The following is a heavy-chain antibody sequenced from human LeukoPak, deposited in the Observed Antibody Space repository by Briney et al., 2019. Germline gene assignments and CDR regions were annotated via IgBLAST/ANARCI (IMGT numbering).Heavy chain of an antibody. D-gene: IGHD6-13*01. CDR2: IYSGGST. Sequence: GGSLRLSCAASGFTVSSNYMSWVRQAPGKGLEWVSVIYSGGSTYYADSVKGRFTISRDNSKNTLYLQMNSLRADDTAVYYCARGSSSWYYFDYWGQGTLVTVSS. CDR3: ARGSSSWYYFDY. J-gene: IGHJ4*02. V-gene: IGHV3-66*01. CDR1: GFTVSSNY.